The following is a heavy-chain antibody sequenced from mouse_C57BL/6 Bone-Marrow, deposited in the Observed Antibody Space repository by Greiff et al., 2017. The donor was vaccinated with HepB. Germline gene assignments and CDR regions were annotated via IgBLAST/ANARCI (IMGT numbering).Heavy chain of an antibody. CDR1: GFTFSSYA. J-gene: IGHJ4*01. Sequence: EVQLVESGGGLVKPGGSLKLSCAASGFTFSSYAMSWVRQTPEKRLEWVATISDGGSYTYYPDNVKGRFTISRDNAKNNLYLQMSHLKSEDTAMYYCAREGVITTVGYYAMDYWGQGTSVTVSS. V-gene: IGHV5-4*01. CDR2: ISDGGSYT. D-gene: IGHD1-1*01. CDR3: AREGVITTVGYYAMDY.